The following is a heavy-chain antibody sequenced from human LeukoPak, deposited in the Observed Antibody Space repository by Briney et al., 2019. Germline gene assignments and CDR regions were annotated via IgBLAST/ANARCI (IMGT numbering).Heavy chain of an antibody. D-gene: IGHD4-23*01. Sequence: PGGSLRLSCAASGFTFSSYSMNWVRQAPGKGLEWVSSISSSSSYIYYADSVKGRFTISRDNAKNSLYLQMNSLRAEDTAVYYCAKGAGGNSRLFWYFDLWGRGTLVTVSS. CDR3: AKGAGGNSRLFWYFDL. CDR2: ISSSSSYI. CDR1: GFTFSSYS. V-gene: IGHV3-21*01. J-gene: IGHJ2*01.